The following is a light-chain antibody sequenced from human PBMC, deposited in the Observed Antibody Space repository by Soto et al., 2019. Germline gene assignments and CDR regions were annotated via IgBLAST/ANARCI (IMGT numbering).Light chain of an antibody. Sequence: QSALTQPPSSSGSPGQSVAISCTGTISDVGGYNYASWYQQHPGKAPKLMIYEVNKRPSGVPDRFSGSKSGNTASLTVSGLQAEDEADYYCSSYAGSRNVFGTGTKVTVL. CDR1: ISDVGGYNY. J-gene: IGLJ1*01. CDR2: EVN. CDR3: SSYAGSRNV. V-gene: IGLV2-8*01.